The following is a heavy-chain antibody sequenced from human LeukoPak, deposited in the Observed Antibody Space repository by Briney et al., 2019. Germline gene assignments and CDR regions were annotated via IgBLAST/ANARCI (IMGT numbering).Heavy chain of an antibody. CDR3: ARVPYYYDSSGPIGNRIDY. CDR1: GYTFTSYG. J-gene: IGHJ4*02. CDR2: ISAYNGNT. Sequence: GASVKVSCKAFGYTFTSYGISWVRQAPGQGLEWMGWISAYNGNTNYAQKLQGRVTMTTDTSTSTAYMELRSLRSDDTAVYYCARVPYYYDSSGPIGNRIDYWGQGTLVTVSS. D-gene: IGHD3-22*01. V-gene: IGHV1-18*01.